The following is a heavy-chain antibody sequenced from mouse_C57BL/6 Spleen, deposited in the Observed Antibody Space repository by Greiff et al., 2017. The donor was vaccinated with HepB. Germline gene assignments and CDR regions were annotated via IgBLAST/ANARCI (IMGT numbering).Heavy chain of an antibody. V-gene: IGHV1-53*01. CDR3: EQGLWLRRGYYAMDY. CDR1: GYTFTSYW. D-gene: IGHD2-2*01. CDR2: INPSNGGT. Sequence: QVQLQQPGTELVKPGASVKLSCKASGYTFTSYWMHWVKQRPGQGLEWIGNINPSNGGTNYNEKFKSKATLTVDKSSSTAYMQLSSLTSEDSAVYYCEQGLWLRRGYYAMDYWGQGTSVTVSS. J-gene: IGHJ4*01.